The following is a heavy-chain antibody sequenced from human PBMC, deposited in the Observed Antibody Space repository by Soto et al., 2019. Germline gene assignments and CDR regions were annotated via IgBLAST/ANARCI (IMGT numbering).Heavy chain of an antibody. CDR1: GYTFTSYG. V-gene: IGHV1-18*01. J-gene: IGHJ3*02. Sequence: ASVKVSCKASGYTFTSYGISWVRQAPGQGLEWMGWISAYNGNTNYAQKLQGRVTMTTDTSTSTAYMELRSLRSDDTAVYYCVMAGITMVRGVIPDAFDIWGQGTMVTVSS. CDR2: ISAYNGNT. CDR3: VMAGITMVRGVIPDAFDI. D-gene: IGHD3-10*01.